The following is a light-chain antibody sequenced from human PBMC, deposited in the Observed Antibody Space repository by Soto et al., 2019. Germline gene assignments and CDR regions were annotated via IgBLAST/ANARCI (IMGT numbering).Light chain of an antibody. CDR3: QQYNSYPT. J-gene: IGKJ2*01. Sequence: DIQMTQSPSTLSASVGDGVTITCRASQSISSWLAWYQQKPGKAPKLLIYDASSLESGVPSRFSGSGSGTEFTLTISSLQPDDFATYYCQQYNSYPTFGQGTKLEIK. V-gene: IGKV1-5*01. CDR2: DAS. CDR1: QSISSW.